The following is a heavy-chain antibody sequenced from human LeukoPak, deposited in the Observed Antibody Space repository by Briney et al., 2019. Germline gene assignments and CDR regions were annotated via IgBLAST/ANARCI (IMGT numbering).Heavy chain of an antibody. J-gene: IGHJ5*01. Sequence: GGSLRLSCAASGFTFSSYAMRWVRQAPGKGLEWVSGISGGGGITYYADSVKGRFIISRDNSKNTLYLQMNSLRAEDTAVYYCAKDAVLREISYGSGSYPGPLLDPWGQGTLVTVSS. V-gene: IGHV3-23*01. D-gene: IGHD3-10*01. CDR3: AKDAVLREISYGSGSYPGPLLDP. CDR2: ISGGGGIT. CDR1: GFTFSSYA.